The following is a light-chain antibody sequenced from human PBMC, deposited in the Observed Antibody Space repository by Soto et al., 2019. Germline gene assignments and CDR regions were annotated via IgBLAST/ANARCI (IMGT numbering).Light chain of an antibody. CDR2: KAS. J-gene: IGKJ1*01. CDR1: QSISSW. V-gene: IGKV1-5*03. CDR3: QQYNSYWT. Sequence: DIQMTQSPSTLSASVGDRVTITCRASQSISSWLAWYQQKPGKAPKLLIYKASSLEIGVPSRFSGSGSGTEFTLTISSLQPDDFATYYCQQYNSYWTFGQGTQVEI.